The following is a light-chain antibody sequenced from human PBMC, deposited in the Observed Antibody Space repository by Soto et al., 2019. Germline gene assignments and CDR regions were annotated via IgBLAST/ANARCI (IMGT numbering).Light chain of an antibody. V-gene: IGKV3-15*01. CDR1: QSLSSN. CDR3: QEYHDWPPCT. J-gene: IGKJ2*02. Sequence: EIVMTQSPATLSVSPGERATLSCRASQSLSSNLAWYQHKPGQAPRLLIFGASSRATGVRGRFIGSGSGTEFTLTISSLQSADVAVYYCQEYHDWPPCTFGQGTKLEIK. CDR2: GAS.